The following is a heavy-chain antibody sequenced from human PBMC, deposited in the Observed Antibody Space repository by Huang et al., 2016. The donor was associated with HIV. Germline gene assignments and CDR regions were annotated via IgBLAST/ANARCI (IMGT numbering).Heavy chain of an antibody. CDR1: GDSINSNTFY. Sequence: LQESGPGLVGPSETLSLTCAVSGDSINSNTFYWGWIRRPPGKALEWIGSIDCGGTTYYKPAFKMRARIAVDASKNRIFLHLRSVTAADTGVYYCARTGVAVSDDPEYFQHWGQGALVTIS. D-gene: IGHD3-3*01. J-gene: IGHJ1*01. CDR3: ARTGVAVSDDPEYFQH. CDR2: IDCGGTT. V-gene: IGHV4-39*02.